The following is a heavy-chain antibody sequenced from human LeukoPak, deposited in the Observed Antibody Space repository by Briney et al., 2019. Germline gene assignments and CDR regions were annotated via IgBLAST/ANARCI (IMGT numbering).Heavy chain of an antibody. CDR1: GYTLTELS. CDR2: FDPEDGET. CDR3: ARSRPSIAVAGTANWFDP. V-gene: IGHV1-24*01. J-gene: IGHJ5*02. Sequence: SVKVSCKVSGYTLTELSMHWVRQAPGKGLEWMGGFDPEDGETIYAQKFQGRVTMTEDTSTDTAYMELSRLRSDDTAVYYCARSRPSIAVAGTANWFDPWGQGTLVTVSS. D-gene: IGHD6-19*01.